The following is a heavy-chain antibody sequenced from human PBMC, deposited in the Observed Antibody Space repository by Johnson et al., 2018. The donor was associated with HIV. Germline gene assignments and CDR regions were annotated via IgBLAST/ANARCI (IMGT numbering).Heavy chain of an antibody. CDR3: ATRDPTYRPGAFDL. V-gene: IGHV3-7*02. CDR2: IKQDGSEK. J-gene: IGHJ3*01. CDR1: GFTFSSYW. Sequence: MLLVESGGGLVQPGRSLRLSCAASGFTFSSYWMSWVRQAPGKGLEWVANIKQDGSEKYYVDSVKGRFIISRDNAKKSLYLQMNSLRAEDTAVYYCATRDPTYRPGAFDLWGQGTMVTVSS. D-gene: IGHD1-14*01.